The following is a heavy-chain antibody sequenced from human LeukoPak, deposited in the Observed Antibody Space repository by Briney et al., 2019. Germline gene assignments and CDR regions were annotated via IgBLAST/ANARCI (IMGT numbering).Heavy chain of an antibody. J-gene: IGHJ4*02. Sequence: ASVKVSCKASGYTFSNYVLTWVRQAPGQGFEWMGRISIYTGNSNYAQKFRDRVTMTTDTSTSTAYMELRNLSSDDTAAYYCARTMTTMTTHGELDFWGQGTLVTVSS. D-gene: IGHD4-17*01. CDR2: ISIYTGNS. CDR1: GYTFSNYV. V-gene: IGHV1-18*01. CDR3: ARTMTTMTTHGELDF.